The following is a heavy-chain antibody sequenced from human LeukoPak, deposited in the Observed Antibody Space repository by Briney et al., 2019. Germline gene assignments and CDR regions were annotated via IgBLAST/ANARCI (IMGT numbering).Heavy chain of an antibody. J-gene: IGHJ4*02. V-gene: IGHV3-23*01. Sequence: GRSLRLSCAASGFTFSSYAMSWVRQAPGRGLEWVSGIHASGVSTYYSDSVKGRFTISRDNSRNTLYLQMNSLRAEDTAVYYCAKRADGGSGTIEDWGQGTLVTVSS. D-gene: IGHD1-1*01. CDR1: GFTFSSYA. CDR2: IHASGVST. CDR3: AKRADGGSGTIED.